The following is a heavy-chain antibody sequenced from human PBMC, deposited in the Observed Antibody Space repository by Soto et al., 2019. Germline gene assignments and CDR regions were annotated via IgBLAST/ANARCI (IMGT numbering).Heavy chain of an antibody. V-gene: IGHV3-23*01. CDR3: PKDHIVVVTAISDY. Sequence: GGYLRISCAASGFTFSSDAMSWVRQAPVKGLEWVSDISGSGGSTSYAYSVKCRFTISRDHCNNTLYLQMNSLRAEDTAVYYCPKDHIVVVTAISDYPGHSTRVTVSS. CDR1: GFTFSSDA. J-gene: IGHJ4*01. CDR2: ISGSGGST. D-gene: IGHD2-21*02.